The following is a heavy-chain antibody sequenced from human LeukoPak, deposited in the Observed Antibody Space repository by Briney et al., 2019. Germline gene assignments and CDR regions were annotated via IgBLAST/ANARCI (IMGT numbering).Heavy chain of an antibody. V-gene: IGHV3-20*04. J-gene: IGHJ1*01. CDR3: ARDGRMVVSGAEYFQH. Sequence: GGSLRLSCAASGFTFDDYGMSWVRQAPGKGLGLVSVINWNGSSTGYADSFKGRCTISRDNANKTLYLQMNSLRAEDTALYYCARDGRMVVSGAEYFQHWGQGTLVTVSS. CDR2: INWNGSST. D-gene: IGHD2-15*01. CDR1: GFTFDDYG.